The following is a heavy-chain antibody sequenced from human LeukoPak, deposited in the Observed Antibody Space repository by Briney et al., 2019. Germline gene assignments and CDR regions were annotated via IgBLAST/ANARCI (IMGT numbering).Heavy chain of an antibody. V-gene: IGHV1-2*02. CDR1: GYTFTGYY. Sequence: ASVKVSCKASGYTFTGYYMHWVRQAPGQGLEWMGWINPNSGGTNCAQKFQGRVTMTRDTSISTAYMELSRLRSDDTAVYYCASGLVRADTENYWGQGTLVTVSS. CDR2: INPNSGGT. D-gene: IGHD2-2*01. J-gene: IGHJ4*02. CDR3: ASGLVRADTENY.